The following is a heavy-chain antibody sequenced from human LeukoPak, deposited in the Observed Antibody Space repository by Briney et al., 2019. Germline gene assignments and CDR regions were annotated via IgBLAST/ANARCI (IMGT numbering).Heavy chain of an antibody. D-gene: IGHD2-15*01. CDR3: ARLDCGGGSCYGDY. CDR2: IYPGDSDT. V-gene: IGHV5-51*07. Sequence: GESLRISCKGSGYIFTNYWIAWVHQMPGKGLEWMGIIYPGDSDTRYSPSFQGQVTISADKSISTAYLQWSSLKASDTATYYCARLDCGGGSCYGDYWGQGTLVTVSS. CDR1: GYIFTNYW. J-gene: IGHJ4*02.